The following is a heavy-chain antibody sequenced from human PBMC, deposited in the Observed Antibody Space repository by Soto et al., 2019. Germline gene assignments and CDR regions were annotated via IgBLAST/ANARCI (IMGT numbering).Heavy chain of an antibody. CDR1: GGSISSGGYS. V-gene: IGHV4-30-2*01. D-gene: IGHD5-18*01. CDR3: ARLGGGYSYGPDY. J-gene: IGHJ4*02. CDR2: IYHSGST. Sequence: SETLSLTCAVSGGSISSGGYSWSWIRQPPGKGLEWIGYIYHSGSTNYNPSLKSRVTISVDTSKNQFSLKLSSVTAADTAVYYCARLGGGYSYGPDYWGQGTLVTVSS.